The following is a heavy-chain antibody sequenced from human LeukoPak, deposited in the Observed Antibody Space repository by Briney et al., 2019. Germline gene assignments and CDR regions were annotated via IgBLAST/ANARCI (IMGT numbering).Heavy chain of an antibody. CDR3: ARGLGGLSDY. Sequence: GGSLRLSCAASGFTLSNYWMSWIRQAPGKGLEWVANIKQDGSEKYYVDSVKGRFTISRDNAKNSPYLQINGLRAEDTAVYFCARGLGGLSDYWGQGTLVTVSS. D-gene: IGHD3/OR15-3a*01. CDR1: GFTLSNYW. J-gene: IGHJ4*02. CDR2: IKQDGSEK. V-gene: IGHV3-7*02.